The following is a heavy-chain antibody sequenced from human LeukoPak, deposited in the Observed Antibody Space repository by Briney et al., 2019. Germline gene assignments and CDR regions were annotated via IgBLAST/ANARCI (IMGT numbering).Heavy chain of an antibody. CDR3: AREYSSSDYFDY. Sequence: GGSLRLSCAASGFTFSNYNMNWVRQAPGKGLEWVSYISSSSDTMFYPDSVKGRFTISRDNAKSSLYLQMYSLRAEDTAVYYCAREYSSSDYFDYWGQGTLVTVSS. CDR1: GFTFSNYN. J-gene: IGHJ4*02. CDR2: ISSSSDTM. D-gene: IGHD6-6*01. V-gene: IGHV3-48*01.